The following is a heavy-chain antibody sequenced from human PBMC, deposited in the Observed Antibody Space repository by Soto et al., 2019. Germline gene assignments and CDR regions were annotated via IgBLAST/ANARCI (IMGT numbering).Heavy chain of an antibody. D-gene: IGHD4-17*01. CDR1: GGSVSSGSYY. CDR3: ARLDTTYYYYYGMDV. J-gene: IGHJ6*02. Sequence: QVQLQESGPGLVKPSETLSLTCTVSGGSVSSGSYYWSWIRQPPGKGLEWIGYIYYSGSTNYNPSVKSRVTISVDTSKNQFSLKLSSVTAADTAVHYCARLDTTYYYYYGMDVWGQGTTVTVSS. CDR2: IYYSGST. V-gene: IGHV4-61*01.